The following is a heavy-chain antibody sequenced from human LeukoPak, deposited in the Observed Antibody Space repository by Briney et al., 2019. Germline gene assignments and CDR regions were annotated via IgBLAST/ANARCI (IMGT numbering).Heavy chain of an antibody. CDR2: INPNSGGT. D-gene: IGHD3-22*01. CDR1: GYTFTGYY. J-gene: IGHJ4*02. V-gene: IGHV1-2*02. CDR3: ARVKTMIVVVSLFDY. Sequence: GASVKVSCKASGYTFTGYYMHWVRQASGQGLEWMGWINPNSGGTNYAQKFQGRVTMTRDTSISTAFMELSRLRSDDTAVYYCARVKTMIVVVSLFDYWGPGTLVTVSS.